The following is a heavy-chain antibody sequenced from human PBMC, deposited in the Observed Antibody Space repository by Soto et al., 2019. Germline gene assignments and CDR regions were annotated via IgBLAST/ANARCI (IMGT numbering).Heavy chain of an antibody. CDR3: ATPHLRGRQYDYRSPATASLYHSGRGV. CDR1: RGTFNTSP. Sequence: QVLLAQAGAEVKKPGSSVKVSCQTSRGTFNTSPISWVRQAPGQGLEWLGDIVPVFGMVNYAQQFQDRLNLSADESTTSVCMEVSRLTPEDTAVYFCATPHLRGRQYDYRSPATASLYHSGRGVLSQGTTVIVSS. CDR2: IVPVFGMV. V-gene: IGHV1-69*01. J-gene: IGHJ6*02. D-gene: IGHD3-3*01.